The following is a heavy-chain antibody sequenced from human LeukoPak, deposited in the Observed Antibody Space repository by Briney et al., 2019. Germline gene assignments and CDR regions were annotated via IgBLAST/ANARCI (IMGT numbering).Heavy chain of an antibody. Sequence: GGSLRLSCAASGFTFSDTWMHWVRQAPGEGLVWVSRIRSDGSDTRYAESVKGRFTISRDNAKNSLYLQMNSLRAEDTAVYYCARDYRSNHAFDIWGQGTMVTVSS. J-gene: IGHJ3*02. V-gene: IGHV3-74*01. CDR2: IRSDGSDT. CDR3: ARDYRSNHAFDI. D-gene: IGHD1-14*01. CDR1: GFTFSDTW.